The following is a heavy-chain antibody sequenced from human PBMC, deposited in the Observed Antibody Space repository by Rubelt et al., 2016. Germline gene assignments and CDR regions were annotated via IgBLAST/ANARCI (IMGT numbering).Heavy chain of an antibody. V-gene: IGHV5-10-1*03. CDR3: ARSSGATVTTVDY. Sequence: EVQLVQSGAEVKKPGESLRISCKGSGYSFTSYWISWVRQMPGKGLEWMGRIDPSDSYTNYSPSFQGNVPFSADKSISTAYLQWSSLKASDTAMYYCARSSGATVTTVDYWGQGTLVTVSS. J-gene: IGHJ4*02. CDR1: GYSFTSYW. D-gene: IGHD4-17*01. CDR2: IDPSDSYT.